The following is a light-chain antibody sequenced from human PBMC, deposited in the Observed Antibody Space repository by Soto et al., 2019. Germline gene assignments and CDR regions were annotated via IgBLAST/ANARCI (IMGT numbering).Light chain of an antibody. CDR1: QSVSSS. J-gene: IGKJ1*01. CDR3: QQYSKWPPWT. Sequence: EIVLTQSQATLSVSSGERCTVSCRSRQSVSSSLAWYQQKPGQAPRLLIYDASTRATGIPARFSGSGSGTEFTLTITSLQSEDFAVYYCQQYSKWPPWTFGQGTKVDIK. CDR2: DAS. V-gene: IGKV3-15*01.